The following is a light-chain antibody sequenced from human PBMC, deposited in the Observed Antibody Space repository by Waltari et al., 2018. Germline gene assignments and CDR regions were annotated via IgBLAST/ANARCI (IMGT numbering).Light chain of an antibody. J-gene: IGLJ2*01. CDR2: GVN. V-gene: IGLV1-40*01. CDR1: WSNIGAGYD. Sequence: QSVLTQPPSVSGAPGQRVTIPCTGSWSNIGAGYDVPWSQQPPGKAPTLLVYGVNTRPPGVPDRCFGSKSGTSASLAIPGLQPEDEADYYCQSYDTSLGVVFGGGTKLTVL. CDR3: QSYDTSLGVV.